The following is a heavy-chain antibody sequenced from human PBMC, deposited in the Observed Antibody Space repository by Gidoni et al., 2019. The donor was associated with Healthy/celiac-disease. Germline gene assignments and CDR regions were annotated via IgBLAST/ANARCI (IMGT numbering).Heavy chain of an antibody. Sequence: EVQLLESGGGLVQPGGSLRLSCAASGFTFSSYAMSWVRQAPGKGLEWCSAISGSGGSTYYADSVKGRFTISRDNSKNTLYLQMNSLRAEDTAVYYCAKDRYYYDSSGLPAGDAFDIWGQGTMVTVSS. CDR2: ISGSGGST. V-gene: IGHV3-23*01. CDR1: GFTFSSYA. J-gene: IGHJ3*02. CDR3: AKDRYYYDSSGLPAGDAFDI. D-gene: IGHD3-22*01.